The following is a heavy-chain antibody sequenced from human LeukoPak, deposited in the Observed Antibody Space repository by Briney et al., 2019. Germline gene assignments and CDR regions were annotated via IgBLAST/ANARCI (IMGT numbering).Heavy chain of an antibody. J-gene: IGHJ4*02. CDR2: IYYSGST. Sequence: PSETLSLTCTVSGGSISSYYWSWIRQPPGKGLEWIGYIYYSGSTNYNPSLKSRVTISVDTSKNQFSLKLSSVTAADTAVYYCARGQRYYYDSSGYYYYFDYWGQGTLVTVSS. V-gene: IGHV4-59*01. D-gene: IGHD3-22*01. CDR3: ARGQRYYYDSSGYYYYFDY. CDR1: GGSISSYY.